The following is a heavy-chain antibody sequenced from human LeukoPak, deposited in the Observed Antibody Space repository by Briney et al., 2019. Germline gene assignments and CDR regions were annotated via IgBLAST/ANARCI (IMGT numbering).Heavy chain of an antibody. J-gene: IGHJ4*02. D-gene: IGHD6-19*01. CDR3: ARGPIAVAGSFDY. CDR2: IIPIFGTA. V-gene: IGHV1-69*13. CDR1: GYTFTSYG. Sequence: ASVKVSCKASGYTFTSYGISWVRQAPGQGLEWMGGIIPIFGTANYAQKFQGRVTITADESTSTAYMELSSLRSEDTAVYYCARGPIAVAGSFDYWGQGTLVTVSS.